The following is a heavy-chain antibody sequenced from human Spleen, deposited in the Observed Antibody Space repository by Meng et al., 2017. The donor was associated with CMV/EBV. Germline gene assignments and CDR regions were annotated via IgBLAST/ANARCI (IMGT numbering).Heavy chain of an antibody. V-gene: IGHV3-30*02. Sequence: GESLKISCAASGFTFSSYGMHWVRQAPGKGLEWVAFIRYDGSNQYLADSVRGRFTISRDNSKNALYLQMNSLRAEDTAMYYCAKRVYSTGPMPGSFDYWGQGTLVTVSS. CDR1: GFTFSSYG. CDR3: AKRVYSTGPMPGSFDY. CDR2: IRYDGSNQ. D-gene: IGHD6-19*01. J-gene: IGHJ4*02.